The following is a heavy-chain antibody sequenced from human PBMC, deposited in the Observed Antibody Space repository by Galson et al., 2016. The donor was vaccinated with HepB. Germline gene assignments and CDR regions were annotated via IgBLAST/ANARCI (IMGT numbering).Heavy chain of an antibody. D-gene: IGHD1-1*01. CDR1: GLTFSSYG. CDR3: ARVPGGTSTGYFDL. V-gene: IGHV3-33*01. J-gene: IGHJ4*02. CDR2: IWYDGSNK. Sequence: SLRLSCAASGLTFSSYGMHWVRQAPGKGLEWVALIWYDGSNKYYADSVKGRFTISRDNSKNTLYLQMNSLRAEDTAVYYCARVPGGTSTGYFDLWGQGTLVTVSS.